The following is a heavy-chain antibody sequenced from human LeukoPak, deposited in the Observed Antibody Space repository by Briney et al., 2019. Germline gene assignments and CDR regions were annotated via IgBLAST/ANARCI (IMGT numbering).Heavy chain of an antibody. V-gene: IGHV3-48*03. CDR1: GFTFSSYE. Sequence: GGSLRLSCAASGFTFSSYEMNWVRQAPGKGLEWVSYISSSGSTIYYADSVKGRFTISRDNAKISLYLQMNSLRAEDTAVYYCAREGEEYCSSTSCYRNYMDVWGKGTTVTVSS. CDR3: AREGEEYCSSTSCYRNYMDV. D-gene: IGHD2-2*02. J-gene: IGHJ6*03. CDR2: ISSSGSTI.